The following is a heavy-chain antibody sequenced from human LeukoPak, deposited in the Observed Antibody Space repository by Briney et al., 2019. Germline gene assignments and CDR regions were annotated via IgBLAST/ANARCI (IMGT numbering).Heavy chain of an antibody. V-gene: IGHV4-59*08. Sequence: SETLSLTCTVSGGSTSSDYWSWIRQSPGKGLEWVGYVYNSGDTGKSPSLKSRVTILLDTSKNQCSLKLTSVSAADTAVYYCARLKLGAYFDLWGRGTLVTVSS. CDR1: GGSTSSDY. CDR2: VYNSGDT. CDR3: ARLKLGAYFDL. J-gene: IGHJ2*01. D-gene: IGHD3-16*01.